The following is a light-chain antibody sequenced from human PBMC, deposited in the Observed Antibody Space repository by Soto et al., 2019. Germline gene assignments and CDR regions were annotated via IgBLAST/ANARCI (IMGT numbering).Light chain of an antibody. CDR3: QQRSNT. CDR1: QSISSY. CDR2: DAS. J-gene: IGKJ5*01. Sequence: EIVLAQSPATLSVSPGERATLSCRASQSISSYLAWYQQKPGQAPRLLIYDASNRATGIPARCSGSGSGTDFTLTISSLEPEDFAVYYCQQRSNTFGQGTRLEIK. V-gene: IGKV3-11*01.